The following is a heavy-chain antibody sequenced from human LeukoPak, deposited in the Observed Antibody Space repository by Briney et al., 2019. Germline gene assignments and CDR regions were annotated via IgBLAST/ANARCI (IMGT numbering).Heavy chain of an antibody. CDR2: IKPDGSAG. D-gene: IGHD1-26*01. J-gene: IGHJ4*02. CDR3: ARGDRVGVTTGHFDY. V-gene: IGHV3-7*03. CDR1: GFTFSSNW. Sequence: PGGSLRLSCATSGFTFSSNWMSWVRHVPGRGLDWVANIKPDGSAGYYAASVKGRFTVSRDNAKNSLYLQMNSLRAEDTAVYYCARGDRVGVTTGHFDYWGQGTLVTVSS.